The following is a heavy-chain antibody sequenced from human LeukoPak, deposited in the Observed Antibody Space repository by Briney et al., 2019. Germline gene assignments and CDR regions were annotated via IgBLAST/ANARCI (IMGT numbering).Heavy chain of an antibody. CDR2: IRYDGSNK. V-gene: IGHV3-30*02. D-gene: IGHD6-13*01. CDR3: AKSNSSSWYNWFDP. Sequence: GGSLRLSCAASGFTFSSYGMHWVRQAPGKGLEWVAFIRYDGSNKYYADSVKGRFTISRDNSKNTLYLQMNSLRAEDTAVYYCAKSNSSSWYNWFDPWGQGTLVTVSS. J-gene: IGHJ5*02. CDR1: GFTFSSYG.